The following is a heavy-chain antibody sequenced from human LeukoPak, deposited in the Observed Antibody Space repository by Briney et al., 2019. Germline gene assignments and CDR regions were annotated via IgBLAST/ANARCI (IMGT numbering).Heavy chain of an antibody. Sequence: AGGSLRLSCAASGVTFSDYVMHWVRQAPGKGLEWMAFISHDGSTKLYADSVRGRFTISRDNSKNTVFLQMNSLRPEDTAVYFCAKDGGNYYIDYWGQGTPITVSS. V-gene: IGHV3-30*18. D-gene: IGHD4-23*01. CDR2: ISHDGSTK. J-gene: IGHJ4*02. CDR3: AKDGGNYYIDY. CDR1: GVTFSDYV.